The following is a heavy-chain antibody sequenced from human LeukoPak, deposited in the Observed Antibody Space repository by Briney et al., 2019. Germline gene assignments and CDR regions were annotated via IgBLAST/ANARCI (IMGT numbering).Heavy chain of an antibody. D-gene: IGHD2-2*02. CDR2: IYTSGST. CDR1: GGSISSYY. J-gene: IGHJ6*02. CDR3: ARGVVVVPAAIVGDYYYYYGMDV. V-gene: IGHV4-4*07. Sequence: SETPSLTCTVSGGSISSYYWSWIRQPAGKGLEWIGRIYTSGSTNYNPSLKSRVTMSVDTSKNQFSLKLSSVTAADTAVYYCARGVVVVPAAIVGDYYYYYGMDVWGQGTTVTVSS.